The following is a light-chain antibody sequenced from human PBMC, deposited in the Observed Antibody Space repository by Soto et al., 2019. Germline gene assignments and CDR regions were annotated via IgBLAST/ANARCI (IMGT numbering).Light chain of an antibody. J-gene: IGLJ1*01. Sequence: QSVLTQPASVSGSPGQSITISCSGTSSDIGSYDHVAWYQQFPGKSPKLIIYAVSDRPSGVSDRFSGSKSGISTSLTISGLQTEDEADYYCISYTDGQSYLSGNGNKVTVL. V-gene: IGLV2-14*03. CDR3: ISYTDGQSYL. CDR2: AVS. CDR1: SSDIGSYDH.